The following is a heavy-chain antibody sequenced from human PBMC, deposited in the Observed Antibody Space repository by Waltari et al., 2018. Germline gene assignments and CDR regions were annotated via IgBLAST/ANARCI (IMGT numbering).Heavy chain of an antibody. J-gene: IGHJ4*02. V-gene: IGHV3-21*01. CDR3: ARRYCSSTSCSGIDF. CDR1: GFTFSSYS. D-gene: IGHD2-2*01. CDR2: ISGSTTYI. Sequence: EVQLVESGGGLVKPGGSLRLSCAASGFTFSSYSMNWVRQAPGKGLEWVSSISGSTTYIFYADSVKGRFTISRDSAKNSLYLQMNSLRAEDTAVYYCARRYCSSTSCSGIDFWGQGTLVTVSS.